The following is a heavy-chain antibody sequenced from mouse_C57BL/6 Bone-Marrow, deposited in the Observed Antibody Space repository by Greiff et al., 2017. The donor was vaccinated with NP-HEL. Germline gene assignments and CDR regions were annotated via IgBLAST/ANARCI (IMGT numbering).Heavy chain of an antibody. CDR1: GYTFTSYW. V-gene: IGHV1-59*01. Sequence: QQPGAELVRPGTSVKLSCKASGYTFTSYWMHWVKQRPGQGLEWIGVIDPSDSYTNYNQKFKGKATLTVDTSSSTAYMQLSSLTSEDSAVYYCAREGYSNYPFDYWGQGTTLTVSS. CDR3: AREGYSNYPFDY. CDR2: IDPSDSYT. D-gene: IGHD2-5*01. J-gene: IGHJ2*01.